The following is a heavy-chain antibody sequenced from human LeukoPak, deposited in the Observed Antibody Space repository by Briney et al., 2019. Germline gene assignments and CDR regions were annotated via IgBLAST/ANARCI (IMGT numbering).Heavy chain of an antibody. V-gene: IGHV5-51*01. CDR1: GYSFTSYW. D-gene: IGHD1-26*01. J-gene: IGHJ2*01. CDR3: ARPPPLMGATQDWYFDL. CDR2: IYPGDSDT. Sequence: GESLKISCKGSGYSFTSYWIGWVRQMPGKGLEWMGIIYPGDSDTRYSPSFQGQVTISADKSISTAYLQWSSLKASDTAMYYCARPPPLMGATQDWYFDLWGRGTLVTVSS.